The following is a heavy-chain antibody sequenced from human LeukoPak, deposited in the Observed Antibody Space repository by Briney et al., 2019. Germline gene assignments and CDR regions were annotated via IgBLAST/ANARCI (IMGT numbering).Heavy chain of an antibody. J-gene: IGHJ4*02. CDR3: VRYLRIEGKYYFDY. D-gene: IGHD1-26*01. V-gene: IGHV4-39*07. CDR2: IFYSGST. CDR1: GGSISSSNYF. Sequence: SETLSLTCTVSGGSISSSNYFWAWIRQPPGKGLEWLGTIFYSGSTYYNPSLKSRVTIYVDTSKNQFSLKLTSVTAADTAVYYCVRYLRIEGKYYFDYWGQGTLVTVSS.